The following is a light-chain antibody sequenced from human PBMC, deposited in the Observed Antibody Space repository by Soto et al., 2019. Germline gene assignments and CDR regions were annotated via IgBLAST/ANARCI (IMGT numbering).Light chain of an antibody. J-gene: IGKJ4*01. CDR1: QSLVHRDGNTY. Sequence: VVTQSPLSLPVTLGQAASISCSSSQSLVHRDGNTYLSWFRQRPGQSPRRLIYKVSNRFSGVPDRFSGSGAGTDFTLKISRVEAEDVGVYYCMQATQFPLTFGGGTKVDIK. V-gene: IGKV2-24*01. CDR3: MQATQFPLT. CDR2: KVS.